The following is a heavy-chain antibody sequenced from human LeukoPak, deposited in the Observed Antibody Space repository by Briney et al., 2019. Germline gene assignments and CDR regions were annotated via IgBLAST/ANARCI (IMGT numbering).Heavy chain of an antibody. J-gene: IGHJ4*02. V-gene: IGHV1-18*01. CDR2: IRTNDGAT. CDR1: GYTFTSDG. Sequence: ASVKVSCKASGYTFTSDGISWVRQAPGQGLEWMGWIRTNDGATNYASKLQGRVTLTTDTSTSTAYMELRSLRSDDTALYYCVRDVQLGNFDYWGQGTVVTVSS. CDR3: VRDVQLGNFDY. D-gene: IGHD6-13*01.